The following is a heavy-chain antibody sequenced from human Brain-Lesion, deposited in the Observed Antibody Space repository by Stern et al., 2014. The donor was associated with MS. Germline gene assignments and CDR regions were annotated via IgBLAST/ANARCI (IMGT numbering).Heavy chain of an antibody. CDR1: GYTLPELS. CDR3: ATLSPGAGGNYYRHFDY. Sequence: VQLVESGAAVKKPGASVKVSCKVSGYTLPELSMHWVRQAPRKGLAWLGGFDPEDGETSYAQKFQGRVTMTEDTSTDTAYMELSSLRSEDTAVYYCATLSPGAGGNYYRHFDYWGQGTLVTVSS. J-gene: IGHJ4*02. D-gene: IGHD1-26*01. CDR2: FDPEDGET. V-gene: IGHV1-24*01.